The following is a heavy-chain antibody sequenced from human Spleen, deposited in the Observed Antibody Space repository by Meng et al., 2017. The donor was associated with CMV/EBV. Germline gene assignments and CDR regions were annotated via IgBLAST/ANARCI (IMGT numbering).Heavy chain of an antibody. CDR1: GYTFTGYY. Sequence: ASVKVSCKASGYTFTGYYMHWVRQAPGQGLEWMGWINPNSGGTNYAQKFQGRVTLTTDTSTSTAYMELMRLTSHDTAMYYCARDAFITGTTYYYGMDVWGQGTTVTVSS. CDR3: ARDAFITGTTYYYGMDV. CDR2: INPNSGGT. D-gene: IGHD1-20*01. V-gene: IGHV1-2*02. J-gene: IGHJ6*02.